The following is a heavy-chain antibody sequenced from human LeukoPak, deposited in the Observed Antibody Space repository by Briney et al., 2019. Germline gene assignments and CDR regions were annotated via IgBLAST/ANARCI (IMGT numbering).Heavy chain of an antibody. J-gene: IGHJ5*01. CDR1: GFTFSLYA. CDR2: ISGSGDNT. D-gene: IGHD4-17*01. Sequence: GGSLRLSCAASGFTFSLYAMSWVRQTPGKGLEWISTISGSGDNTYYAQSAKGRFTISRDNSRNTLYLRMKSLRAEDTAVYYCAKESTVTPGNVNWFDSWGQGTLVTVSS. CDR3: AKESTVTPGNVNWFDS. V-gene: IGHV3-23*01.